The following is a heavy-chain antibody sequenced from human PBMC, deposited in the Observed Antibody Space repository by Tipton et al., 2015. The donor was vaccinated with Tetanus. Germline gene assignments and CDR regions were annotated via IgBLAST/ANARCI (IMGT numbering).Heavy chain of an antibody. Sequence: SLRLSCAGSGFNFGGFGMHWVRQAPGKGLEWVASITTNSYIYYADSVKGRFTISRDNTKNSLFLQMNSLRAGDTAVYYCASGSTLDFWGQGTLVTVSS. CDR3: ASGSTLDF. CDR1: GFNFGGFG. D-gene: IGHD6-25*01. CDR2: ITTNSYI. V-gene: IGHV3-69-1*02. J-gene: IGHJ4*02.